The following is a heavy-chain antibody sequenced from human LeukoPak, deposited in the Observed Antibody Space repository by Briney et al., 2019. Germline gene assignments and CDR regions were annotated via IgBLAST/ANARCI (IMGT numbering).Heavy chain of an antibody. Sequence: GGSLRLSCAASGFTFSSYGMHWVRQAPGKGLEWVSGISPSGDITYYADSVKGRFTISRDNSKNTLHLEVISLTAEDTAVYYCAKDDAWLRFGEWSQGTLVTVSS. D-gene: IGHD3-10*01. CDR3: AKDDAWLRFGE. CDR1: GFTFSSYG. J-gene: IGHJ4*02. CDR2: ISPSGDIT. V-gene: IGHV3-23*01.